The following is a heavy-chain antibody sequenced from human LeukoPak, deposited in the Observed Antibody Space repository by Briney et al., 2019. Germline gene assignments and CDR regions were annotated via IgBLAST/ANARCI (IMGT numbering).Heavy chain of an antibody. CDR1: GDSISNSRYS. J-gene: IGHJ3*02. D-gene: IGHD1-26*01. CDR2: TSYSGSA. Sequence: SETLSLTCTVSGDSISNSRYSWGWIRQPPGKGLEWVGATSYSGSAYYNPSLKSRVTMPVDTSKNQFSLKLSSVTAADTAVYYCARLRGSYGGDAFDIWGQGTVVTVSS. V-gene: IGHV4-39*01. CDR3: ARLRGSYGGDAFDI.